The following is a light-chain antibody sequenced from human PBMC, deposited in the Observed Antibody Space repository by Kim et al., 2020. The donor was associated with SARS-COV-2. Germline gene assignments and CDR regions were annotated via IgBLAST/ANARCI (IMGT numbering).Light chain of an antibody. CDR3: CSYAGNFSWV. CDR1: SSDVGSYNR. J-gene: IGLJ3*02. Sequence: GQSVTTSCPGTSSDVGSYNRVSWYQQPPGTAPKFIMYEVSNRPSGVPDRFSGSRSGNTASLTISGLQAEDEADYYCCSYAGNFSWVFGGGTKLTVL. V-gene: IGLV2-18*02. CDR2: EVS.